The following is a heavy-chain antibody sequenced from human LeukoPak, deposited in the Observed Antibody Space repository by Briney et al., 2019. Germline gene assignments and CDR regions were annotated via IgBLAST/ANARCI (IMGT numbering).Heavy chain of an antibody. D-gene: IGHD5-24*01. V-gene: IGHV1-46*01. CDR1: GYTFTSNY. CDR2: ISPSGGST. Sequence: ASVKVSCKAFGYTFTSNYMHWVRQAPGQGPEWMGVISPSGGSTTYAQKFQGRVTLTRDMSTSTDYLELISLRSEDTAVYYCARDHSVRDEAWWFNPWGQGTLVTVSS. J-gene: IGHJ5*02. CDR3: ARDHSVRDEAWWFNP.